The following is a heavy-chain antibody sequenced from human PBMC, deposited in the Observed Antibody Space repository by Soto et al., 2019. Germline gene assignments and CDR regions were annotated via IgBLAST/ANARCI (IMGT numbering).Heavy chain of an antibody. CDR3: ARSPSWETTVTPYYFDY. Sequence: QVQLVQSGAEVKKPGASVKVSCKASRYTVISYDINWVRQATGQGLEWMGWMNPKSANTGYAQNFQGRVTMTRNTSISTAYMELSSLRSEDTAVYYCARSPSWETTVTPYYFDYWGQGTLVTVSS. J-gene: IGHJ4*02. V-gene: IGHV1-8*01. CDR2: MNPKSANT. CDR1: RYTVISYD. D-gene: IGHD4-4*01.